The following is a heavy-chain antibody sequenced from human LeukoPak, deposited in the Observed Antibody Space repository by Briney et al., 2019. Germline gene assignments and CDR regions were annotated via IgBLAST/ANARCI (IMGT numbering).Heavy chain of an antibody. CDR3: ARDRGGYYYDY. J-gene: IGHJ4*02. D-gene: IGHD3-10*01. CDR1: GDSISSYY. V-gene: IGHV4-59*01. Sequence: SETLSLTCSVSGDSISSYYWTWVRQSPGKGLEWIGYIYSSGSINYNPSFKSRVTISMYTSKNQFSLKLSSVTAADTAVYYCARDRGGYYYDYWGQGTLVTVSS. CDR2: IYSSGSI.